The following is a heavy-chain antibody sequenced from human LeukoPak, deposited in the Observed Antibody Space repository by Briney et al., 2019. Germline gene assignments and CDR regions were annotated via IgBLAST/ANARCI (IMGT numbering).Heavy chain of an antibody. V-gene: IGHV3-23*01. Sequence: GGSLRLSCVASGFTFSTFAMNWVHQAPGKGLEWVSTISETGRSTYYADSVMGQFTISRDNSKNTLYLQMNSLRAEDTAVYYCAKGLPIVVVVAAEPWFDPWGQGTLVTVSS. J-gene: IGHJ5*02. CDR1: GFTFSTFA. CDR3: AKGLPIVVVVAAEPWFDP. D-gene: IGHD2-15*01. CDR2: ISETGRST.